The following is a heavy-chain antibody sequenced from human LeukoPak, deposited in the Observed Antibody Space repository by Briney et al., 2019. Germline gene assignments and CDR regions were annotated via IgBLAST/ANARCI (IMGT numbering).Heavy chain of an antibody. CDR1: GGSVSSYY. CDR2: IYYSGST. V-gene: IGHV4-59*02. J-gene: IGHJ4*02. Sequence: SETLSLTCTVSGGSVSSYYWSWIRQPPGKGLEWIGYIYYSGSTNYNPSLKSRVTISVDTSKNQFSLKVSSVTAADTAVYYCARLGARYYFDYWGQGTLVTVSS. CDR3: ARLGARYYFDY. D-gene: IGHD3-16*01.